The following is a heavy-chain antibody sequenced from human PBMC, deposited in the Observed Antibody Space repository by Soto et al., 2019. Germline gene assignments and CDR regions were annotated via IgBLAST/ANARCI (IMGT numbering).Heavy chain of an antibody. D-gene: IGHD3-10*01. Sequence: ASVKVSCKASGDTFTSYAMHWVRQAPGQRLEWMGWINAGNGNTKYSQKFQGRVTITRDTSASTAYMELSSLRSEDTAVYYCARDKRAITMVRGVTNWFDPWGQGTLVTVSS. V-gene: IGHV1-3*01. CDR2: INAGNGNT. J-gene: IGHJ5*02. CDR1: GDTFTSYA. CDR3: ARDKRAITMVRGVTNWFDP.